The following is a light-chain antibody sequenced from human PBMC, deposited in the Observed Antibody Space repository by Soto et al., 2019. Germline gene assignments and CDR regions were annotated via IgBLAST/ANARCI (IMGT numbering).Light chain of an antibody. Sequence: PGARGTLSCRASQSVSSSYLTWYQQKPGQAPRLLIYGASTRATSIQARCSGSGSGTDFTLTISSLQPEDFAVYYCQQDYNLWTFGQGTKVEIK. J-gene: IGKJ1*01. CDR2: GAS. CDR3: QQDYNLWT. CDR1: QSVSSSY. V-gene: IGKV3D-7*01.